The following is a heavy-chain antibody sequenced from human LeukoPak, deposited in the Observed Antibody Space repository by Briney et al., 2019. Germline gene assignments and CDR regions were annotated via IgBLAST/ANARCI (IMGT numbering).Heavy chain of an antibody. CDR3: ARDFRMHSISSGGY. CDR1: GYTLTGYY. D-gene: IGHD6-13*01. Sequence: ASVKVSCKASGYTLTGYYMHWVRQAPGQGLEWMGWINPNSGGTNYAQKFQGRVTMTRDTSISTAYMELSRLRSDDTAVYYCARDFRMHSISSGGYWGQGTLVTVSS. CDR2: INPNSGGT. V-gene: IGHV1-2*02. J-gene: IGHJ4*02.